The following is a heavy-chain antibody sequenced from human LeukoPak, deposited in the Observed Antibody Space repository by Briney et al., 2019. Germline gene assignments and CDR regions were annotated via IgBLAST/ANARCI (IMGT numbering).Heavy chain of an antibody. V-gene: IGHV4-34*01. CDR1: GGSFSGYY. D-gene: IGHD6-13*01. J-gene: IGHJ3*02. Sequence: PSGTLSLTCPVHGGSFSGYYWSWIRPPPGKGLEWIGEINHSGSTNYNPSLKSRVTISVDTSKNQFSLKLSSVTAADTAVYYCARGSRWTAFDIWGQGTMVTVSS. CDR2: INHSGST. CDR3: ARGSRWTAFDI.